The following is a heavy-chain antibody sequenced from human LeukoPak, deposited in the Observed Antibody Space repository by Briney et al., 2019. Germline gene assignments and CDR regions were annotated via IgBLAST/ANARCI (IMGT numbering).Heavy chain of an antibody. CDR2: IYYSGCT. Sequence: PSETLSPTCTVSGGSISSSSYYWGWIRQPPGKGLEWIGSIYYSGCTSYNPSLKSPVTISVDTSKNQFSLKLSSVTAADTAVYYCARHTIAVADRARGFVPWGQGTLVTVPS. V-gene: IGHV4-39*01. D-gene: IGHD6-19*01. CDR1: GGSISSSSYY. J-gene: IGHJ5*02. CDR3: ARHTIAVADRARGFVP.